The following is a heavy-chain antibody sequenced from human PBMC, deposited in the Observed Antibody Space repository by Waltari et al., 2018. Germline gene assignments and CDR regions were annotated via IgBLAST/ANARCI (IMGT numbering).Heavy chain of an antibody. V-gene: IGHV2-5*02. J-gene: IGHJ4*02. Sequence: IRRTARKAREWLSLICGDDEKRYSPSLKSRLTIPKDTSKNQVVLTMTNMDPVDTATYYCAAVGMRTSFDYWGQGTLVTVSS. CDR2: ICGDDEK. D-gene: IGHD6-13*01. CDR3: AAVGMRTSFDY.